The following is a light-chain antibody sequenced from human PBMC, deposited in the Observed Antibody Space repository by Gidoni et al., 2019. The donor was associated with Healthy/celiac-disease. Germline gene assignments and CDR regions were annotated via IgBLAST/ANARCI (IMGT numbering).Light chain of an antibody. Sequence: DIVMTQSPDSLAVSLAERATINCKSSQSVSYSSNNKNYLAWYQQKPGQPPKLLIYWASTRESGVPDRFSGSGSGTDFTLTISSLQAEDVAVYYCQQYYSTPQTFGQGTKVEIK. CDR3: QQYYSTPQT. V-gene: IGKV4-1*01. J-gene: IGKJ1*01. CDR1: QSVSYSSNNKNY. CDR2: WAS.